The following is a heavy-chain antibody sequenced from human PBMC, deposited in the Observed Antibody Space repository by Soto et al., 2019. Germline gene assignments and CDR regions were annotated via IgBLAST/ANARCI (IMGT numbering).Heavy chain of an antibody. V-gene: IGHV1-69*13. D-gene: IGHD1-26*01. CDR3: ARKKDSGSYHNYDAFDI. CDR1: GGTFSSYS. Sequence: SVKVSCKASGGTFSSYSISWVRQSPVQGLEWMGGIIPIFGTANYAQKFQGRVTITADESTSTAYMELSSLRSEDTAVYYCARKKDSGSYHNYDAFDIWGQGTMVTVSS. CDR2: IIPIFGTA. J-gene: IGHJ3*02.